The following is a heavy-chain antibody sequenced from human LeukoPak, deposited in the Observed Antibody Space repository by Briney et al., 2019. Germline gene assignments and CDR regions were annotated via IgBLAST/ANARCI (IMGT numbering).Heavy chain of an antibody. CDR3: ARGYDP. Sequence: GGSLRLSCAGSGFTFSSYGMHWVRQAPGKGLEWVAVISYDGGNKYHADSVKGRFTISRDNAKNSLYLQMNSLRAEDTAVYYCARGYDPWGQGTLVTVSS. CDR1: GFTFSSYG. V-gene: IGHV3-30*03. J-gene: IGHJ5*02. CDR2: ISYDGGNK.